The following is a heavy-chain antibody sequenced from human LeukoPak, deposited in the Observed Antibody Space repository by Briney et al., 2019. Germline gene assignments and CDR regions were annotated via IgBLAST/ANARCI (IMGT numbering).Heavy chain of an antibody. V-gene: IGHV3-7*01. CDR2: IKQDGSEK. J-gene: IGHJ4*02. CDR3: ARDPSFLRDSFDF. CDR1: GFSFSNYW. Sequence: PGGSLRLSCAASGFSFSNYWMNWVRQAPGKGLEWVANIKQDGSEKYYVDSVKGRFTISRDNAKNSLYLQMNSLRAEDTAVYYCARDPSFLRDSFDFWGQGTLVTVSS.